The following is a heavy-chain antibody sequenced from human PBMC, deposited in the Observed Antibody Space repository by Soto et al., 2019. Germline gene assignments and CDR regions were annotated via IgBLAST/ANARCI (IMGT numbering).Heavy chain of an antibody. V-gene: IGHV4-59*11. CDR1: GGSISSHY. CDR2: IYYSGST. D-gene: IGHD3-22*01. Sequence: SETLSLTCTVSGGSISSHYWSWIRQPPGKGLEWIGYIYYSGSTSYNPSLQSRVTISVDTSRNQFSLKLTSVTTADTAVYYCARGWGSYDSSGHDAFDIWGQGTMVTVSS. J-gene: IGHJ3*02. CDR3: ARGWGSYDSSGHDAFDI.